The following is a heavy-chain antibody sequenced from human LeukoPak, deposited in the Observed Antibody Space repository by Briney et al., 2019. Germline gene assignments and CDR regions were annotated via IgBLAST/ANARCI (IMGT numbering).Heavy chain of an antibody. J-gene: IGHJ4*02. CDR3: AKNLWFGELLYLDY. Sequence: GGSLRLSCAASGFTFSNYNMNWVRQAPGKGLEWVSGISPSGDITYYADSVKGRFTISRDNSKNTLYLQMNSLRAEDTAVYYCAKNLWFGELLYLDYWGQGTLVTVSS. CDR1: GFTFSNYN. V-gene: IGHV3-23*01. CDR2: ISPSGDIT. D-gene: IGHD3-10*01.